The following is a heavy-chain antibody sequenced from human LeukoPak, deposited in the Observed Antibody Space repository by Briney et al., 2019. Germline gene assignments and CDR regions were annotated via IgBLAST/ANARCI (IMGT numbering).Heavy chain of an antibody. J-gene: IGHJ4*02. D-gene: IGHD1-26*01. CDR1: GGSTSGDY. CDR2: TSYSGNT. V-gene: IGHV4-59*01. CDR3: ARWHSHGRYFDY. Sequence: SETLSLTCTVSGGSTSGDYWNWIRQPPGKGLEWIGYTSYSGNTDYKPSLRSRVTMSVDTSNNQLSLKLTSATAADTAVYYCARWHSHGRYFDYWGQGALVTVSS.